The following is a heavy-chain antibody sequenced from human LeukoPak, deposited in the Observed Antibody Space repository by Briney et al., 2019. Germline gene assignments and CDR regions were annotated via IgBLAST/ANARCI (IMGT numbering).Heavy chain of an antibody. CDR2: ISSSGSAM. CDR1: GFTFSSYE. CDR3: ARDVAPIDY. J-gene: IGHJ4*02. V-gene: IGHV3-48*03. Sequence: GGSLRLSCAASGFTFSSYEMNWVRQAPGKGLEWVSYISSSGSAMYYADSMKGRFTISRDNAENSLYLQMNSLRAEDTAVYYCARDVAPIDYWGQGTLVTVSS.